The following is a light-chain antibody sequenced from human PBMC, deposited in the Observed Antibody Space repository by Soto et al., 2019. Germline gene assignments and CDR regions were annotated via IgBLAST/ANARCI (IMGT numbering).Light chain of an antibody. Sequence: QSALTQPPSASGSPGQSVTISCTGTSSDVGGYNFVSWYQQHPGKAPKLMIYEVDKRPSGVPDRFSGSKSGNTASLTVSGLQADVDADYYCIAFAVTTSYVFGTRSKVTVL. V-gene: IGLV2-8*01. CDR2: EVD. CDR3: IAFAVTTSYV. CDR1: SSDVGGYNF. J-gene: IGLJ1*01.